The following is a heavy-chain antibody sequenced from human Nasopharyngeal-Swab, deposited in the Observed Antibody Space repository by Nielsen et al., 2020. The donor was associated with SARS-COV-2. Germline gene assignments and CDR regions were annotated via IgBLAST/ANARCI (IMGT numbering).Heavy chain of an antibody. D-gene: IGHD1-26*01. J-gene: IGHJ2*01. V-gene: IGHV1-18*01. CDR3: ARKLGAPRAWYFDL. Sequence: ASVKVSCKASGYSFSSYGIGWVRQAPGQGLEWMGWISPYNGNTNYAQKFQGRVTVTTDTSTSTAYLHVRSLRSDDTAIYYCARKLGAPRAWYFDLWGRGTPVTVPS. CDR2: ISPYNGNT. CDR1: GYSFSSYG.